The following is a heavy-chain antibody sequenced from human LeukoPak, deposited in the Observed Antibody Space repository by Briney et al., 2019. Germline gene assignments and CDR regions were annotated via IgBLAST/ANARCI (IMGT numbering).Heavy chain of an antibody. V-gene: IGHV3-11*01. Sequence: AGGSLRLSCAASGFTFSDHYMSWIRQAPGKGLEWVSYITNTGGTIYYADSVKGRFTISRVNAKNSLYLQMNSLRAEDTAVYYCARRDLTIVTTRGFVYWGQGTLVTVSS. CDR3: ARRDLTIVTTRGFVY. CDR1: GFTFSDHY. J-gene: IGHJ4*02. D-gene: IGHD4-11*01. CDR2: ITNTGGTI.